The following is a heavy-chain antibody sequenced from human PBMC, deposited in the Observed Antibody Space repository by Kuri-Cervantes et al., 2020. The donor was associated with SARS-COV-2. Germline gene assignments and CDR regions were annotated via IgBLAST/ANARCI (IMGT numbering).Heavy chain of an antibody. CDR1: GGSFTGYY. V-gene: IGHV4-34*01. CDR2: INHSGST. CDR3: ARVGIAARWYFDY. D-gene: IGHD6-6*01. J-gene: IGHJ4*02. Sequence: ESMSPARAVYGGSFTGYYWSWIRQPPGKGLEWIGEINHSGSTNYNPSLKSRVTISVDTSKNQFSLKLSSVTAAETAVYYCARVGIAARWYFDYWGQGTLVTVSS.